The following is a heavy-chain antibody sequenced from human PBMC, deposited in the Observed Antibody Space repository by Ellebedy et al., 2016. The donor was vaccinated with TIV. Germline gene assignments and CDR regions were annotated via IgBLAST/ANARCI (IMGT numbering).Heavy chain of an antibody. J-gene: IGHJ5*01. CDR3: ARYGAGSYGGWFDS. V-gene: IGHV4-39*07. D-gene: IGHD3-10*01. Sequence: SETLSLXXTVSGGSIRSRNYHWGWIRQPPGKGLEWIGNIYYSGNTNYNPSLKSRVTISLDTSKNQFSLKLSSVTAADTAMYYCARYGAGSYGGWFDSWGQGILVTVSS. CDR1: GGSIRSRNYH. CDR2: IYYSGNT.